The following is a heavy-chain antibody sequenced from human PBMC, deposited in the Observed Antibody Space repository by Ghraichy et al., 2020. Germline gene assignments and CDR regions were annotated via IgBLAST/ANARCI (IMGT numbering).Heavy chain of an antibody. Sequence: SETLSLTCTVSGDSISGSTYYWGWIRQPPGKGLEWIGSIYYSGSTYYSPSLKSRVSISVDTSKNQFSLKLSSVTAADTAVYYCARRGPSNGWSFDGWGQGTLVAVSS. D-gene: IGHD6-19*01. V-gene: IGHV4-39*01. CDR2: IYYSGST. J-gene: IGHJ4*02. CDR3: ARRGPSNGWSFDG. CDR1: GDSISGSTYY.